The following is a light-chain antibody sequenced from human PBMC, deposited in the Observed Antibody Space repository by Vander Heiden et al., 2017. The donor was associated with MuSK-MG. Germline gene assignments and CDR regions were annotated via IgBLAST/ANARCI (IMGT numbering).Light chain of an antibody. CDR2: YAS. CDR3: HQSSNFPRT. Sequence: EIVLTPSPDFQSVTPKEKGTLTCRASQSIGTSLHWYQQKPDQSPKLLIKYASQSNSGVPSRFSGSGSGTDFTLTINGLEAEDAAAYYCHQSSNFPRTFGQGTKVEIK. J-gene: IGKJ1*01. CDR1: QSIGTS. V-gene: IGKV6D-21*02.